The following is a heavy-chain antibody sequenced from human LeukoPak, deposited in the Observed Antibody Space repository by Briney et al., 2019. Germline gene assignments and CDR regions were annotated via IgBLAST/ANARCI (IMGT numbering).Heavy chain of an antibody. CDR3: ARVGKEEVLDY. V-gene: IGHV1-18*01. Sequence: ASVTVSYQASRYTFTRYCISWLRPAPRQGRAGMGWISAYNGNTNYPQKLQGRVTITTNTSQSPAYIELRSLRSHGPAGCYCARVGKEEVLDYWGQGTLVTVSS. CDR2: ISAYNGNT. CDR1: RYTFTRYC. J-gene: IGHJ4*02. D-gene: IGHD4-23*01.